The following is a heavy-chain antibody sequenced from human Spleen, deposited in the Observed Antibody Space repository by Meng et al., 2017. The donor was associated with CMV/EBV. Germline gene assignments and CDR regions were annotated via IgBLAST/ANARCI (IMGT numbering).Heavy chain of an antibody. D-gene: IGHD1-26*01. J-gene: IGHJ5*02. V-gene: IGHV3-73*01. Sequence: GGSLRLSCAASGFTFSGSAMHWVRQASGKGLEWVGRIRSKANSYATAYAASVKGRFTISRDDSKNTAYLQMNSPKTEDTAVYYCTTDPEGDPWELQYWFDPWGQGTLVTVSS. CDR2: IRSKANSYAT. CDR1: GFTFSGSA. CDR3: TTDPEGDPWELQYWFDP.